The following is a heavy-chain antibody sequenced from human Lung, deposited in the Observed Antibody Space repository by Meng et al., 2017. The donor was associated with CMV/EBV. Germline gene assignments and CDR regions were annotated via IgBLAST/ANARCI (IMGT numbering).Heavy chain of an antibody. J-gene: IGHJ6*02. V-gene: IGHV1-46*01. CDR3: ASALSYYYGDYYYYYGMDV. CDR2: INPSGGST. D-gene: IGHD3-10*01. Sequence: ASVXVSXKASGYTFTSYYMHWVRQAPGQGLEWMGIINPSGGSTSYAQKFQGRVTMTRDTSTSTVYMELSSLRSEDTAVYYCASALSYYYGDYYYYYGMDVWXQVTXVTVAS. CDR1: GYTFTSYY.